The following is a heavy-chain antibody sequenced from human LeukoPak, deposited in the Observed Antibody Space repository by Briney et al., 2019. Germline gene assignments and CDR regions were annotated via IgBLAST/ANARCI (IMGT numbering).Heavy chain of an antibody. J-gene: IGHJ4*02. CDR3: ARLTSDILTGYAFDY. CDR2: ISAYNSNT. V-gene: IGHV1-18*01. Sequence: ASVKVSCKASGYTFTSYGISWVRQAPGQGLEWMGWISAYNSNTNYAQKLQGRVTMTTDTSTSTAYMELRSLRSDDTAVYYCARLTSDILTGYAFDYWGQGTLVTVSS. D-gene: IGHD3-9*01. CDR1: GYTFTSYG.